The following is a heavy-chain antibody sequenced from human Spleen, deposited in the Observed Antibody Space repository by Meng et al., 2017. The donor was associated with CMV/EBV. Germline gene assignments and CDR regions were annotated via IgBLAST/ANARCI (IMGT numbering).Heavy chain of an antibody. CDR3: ARTYDIVKYPFDV. V-gene: IGHV1-2*02. J-gene: IGHJ3*01. D-gene: IGHD3-9*01. CDR2: INPDSVGT. CDR1: GYTFNGYY. Sequence: ASVKVSCKASGYTFNGYYIHWVRQAPGQGPELMGWINPDSVGTNYAQKFQGRVTMTRETSITTAYMELKRLGSDDTAVYYCARTYDIVKYPFDVWGQGTLVTVSS.